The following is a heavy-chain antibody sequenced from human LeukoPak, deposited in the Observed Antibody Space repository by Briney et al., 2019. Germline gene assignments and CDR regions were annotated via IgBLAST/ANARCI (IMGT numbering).Heavy chain of an antibody. D-gene: IGHD2-2*01. CDR1: GLTFSTYA. CDR3: ARGGDRSSPSCYLPFDL. V-gene: IGHV3-30*04. J-gene: IGHJ4*02. Sequence: GRSLRLSCAASGLTFSTYAIHWVRQPPGKGLEWVAVISSDGRNKDYADSVKGRFTLSRDSSKNTLSLQMNSLRPEDTAVYYCARGGDRSSPSCYLPFDLWGQGTLVTVSS. CDR2: ISSDGRNK.